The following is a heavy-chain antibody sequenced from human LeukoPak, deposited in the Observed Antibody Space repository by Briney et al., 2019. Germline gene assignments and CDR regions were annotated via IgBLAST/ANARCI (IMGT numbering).Heavy chain of an antibody. CDR3: AGPGRDGYNY. D-gene: IGHD5-24*01. V-gene: IGHV1-18*01. Sequence: ASVKVSCKASGYTFTSYGISWVRQAPGQGLEWMGWISAYNGNTNYAQKLQGRVTITADKSTSTAYMELSSLRSEDTAVYYCAGPGRDGYNYWGQGTLVTVSS. J-gene: IGHJ4*02. CDR2: ISAYNGNT. CDR1: GYTFTSYG.